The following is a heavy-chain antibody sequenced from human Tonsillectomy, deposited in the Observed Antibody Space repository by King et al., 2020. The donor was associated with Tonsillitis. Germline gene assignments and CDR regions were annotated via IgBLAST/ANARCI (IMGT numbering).Heavy chain of an antibody. D-gene: IGHD3-22*01. J-gene: IGHJ4*02. Sequence: QLQESGPGLVKPSETLSLTCTVSGGSISSYYWSWLRQPPGKGLEWIGYIYYSGSTNYNPSLKSRVTISVDTSKNQFSLKLSSVTAADTAVYYCARGVDDSSGYYNFDYWGQGTLVTVSS. CDR1: GGSISSYY. CDR2: IYYSGST. CDR3: ARGVDDSSGYYNFDY. V-gene: IGHV4-59*01.